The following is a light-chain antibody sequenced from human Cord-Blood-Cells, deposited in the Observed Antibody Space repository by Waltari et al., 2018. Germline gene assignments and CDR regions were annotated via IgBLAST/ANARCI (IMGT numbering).Light chain of an antibody. V-gene: IGLV2-14*01. CDR1: SSDVGGYNY. Sequence: QSALTQPASVSGSPGQSITISCTGTSSDVGGYNYVSGYQQPPGKAPKLMIYDVSNRPAGVSNRFSGSKSGNTASLTISGLQAEDEADYYCSSYTSSSTLVVFGGGTKLTVL. J-gene: IGLJ2*01. CDR3: SSYTSSSTLVV. CDR2: DVS.